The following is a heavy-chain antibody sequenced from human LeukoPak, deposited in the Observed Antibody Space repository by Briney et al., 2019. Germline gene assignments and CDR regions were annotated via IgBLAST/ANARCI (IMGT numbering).Heavy chain of an antibody. D-gene: IGHD3-22*01. V-gene: IGHV3-30-3*01. J-gene: IGHJ4*02. CDR2: ISYDGSNK. CDR1: GFTFSSYA. Sequence: EGSLRLSCAASGFTFSSYAMHWVRQAPGKGLEWVAVISYDGSNKYYADSVKGRFTISRDNSKNTLYLQMNSLRAEDTAVYYCARGAYYYDSSGYFDYWGQGTLVTVSS. CDR3: ARGAYYYDSSGYFDY.